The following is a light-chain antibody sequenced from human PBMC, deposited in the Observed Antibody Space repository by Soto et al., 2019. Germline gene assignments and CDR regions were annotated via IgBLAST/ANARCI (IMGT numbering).Light chain of an antibody. J-gene: IGKJ4*01. CDR2: AAY. CDR1: QDISIY. Sequence: DIQMTQAPSSLSASVGDRVTITCRARQDISIYLAWYQQKPGKVPKLLISAAYTLQSGVPPRFSGSGSGTDFTLTISSLQPEDVAPYYCQKYDNAPLTFGGGTKVEIK. V-gene: IGKV1-27*01. CDR3: QKYDNAPLT.